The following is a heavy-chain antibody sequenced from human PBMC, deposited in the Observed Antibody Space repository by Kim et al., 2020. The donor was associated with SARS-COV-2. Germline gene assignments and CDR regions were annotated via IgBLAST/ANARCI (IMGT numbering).Heavy chain of an antibody. CDR3: ARGGGLWFGELMQRYYFDY. CDR2: IYHSGST. CDR1: GGSISSSNW. J-gene: IGHJ4*02. V-gene: IGHV4-4*02. D-gene: IGHD3-10*01. Sequence: SETLSLTCAVSGGSISSSNWWSWVRQPPGKGLEWIGEIYHSGSTNYNPSLKSRVTISVDKSKNQFSLKLSSVTAADTAVYYCARGGGLWFGELMQRYYFDYWGQGTLVTVSS.